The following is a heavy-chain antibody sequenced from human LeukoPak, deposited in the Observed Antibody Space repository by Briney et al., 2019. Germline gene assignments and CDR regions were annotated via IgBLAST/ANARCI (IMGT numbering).Heavy chain of an antibody. V-gene: IGHV3-74*01. D-gene: IGHD4-17*01. CDR3: GRSRTYGDYGRGLDY. Sequence: GGSLRLSCAASGFIFGSYWMHWVRQPPGKGLVYIACINTDGIRTSYADSVKGRFTISRDNAKNTLYLQMNSLRAEDTAVYYCGRSRTYGDYGRGLDYWGQGTLVTVSS. CDR1: GFIFGSYW. CDR2: INTDGIRT. J-gene: IGHJ4*02.